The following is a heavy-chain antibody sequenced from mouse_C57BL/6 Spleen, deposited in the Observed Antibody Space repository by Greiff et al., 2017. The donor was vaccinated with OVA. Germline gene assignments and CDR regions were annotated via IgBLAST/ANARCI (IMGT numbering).Heavy chain of an antibody. J-gene: IGHJ2*01. Sequence: EVKVVESGGGLVKPGGSLKLSCAASGFTFSDYGMHWVRQAPEKGLEWVAYISSGSSTIYYADTVKGRFTISRDNAKNTLFLQMTCLRSEDTAMYYCARTLYYFDYWGQGTTLTVSS. CDR1: GFTFSDYG. CDR2: ISSGSSTI. D-gene: IGHD1-1*01. V-gene: IGHV5-17*01. CDR3: ARTLYYFDY.